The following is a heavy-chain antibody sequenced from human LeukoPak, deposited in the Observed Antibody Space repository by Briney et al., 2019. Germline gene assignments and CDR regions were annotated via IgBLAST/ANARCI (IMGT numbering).Heavy chain of an antibody. CDR2: INPNTGDT. V-gene: IGHV1-2*02. CDR3: ARVGLFSSVAGTFDP. CDR1: GYTFTGYF. Sequence: ASVKVSCKASGYTFTGYFMHWVRQAPGQGLEWMGWINPNTGDTHYAQKFQGRVTMTRDTSISTAYVEVSRLRSDDTAVYYCARVGLFSSVAGTFDPWGQGTLVTVSS. D-gene: IGHD6-19*01. J-gene: IGHJ5*02.